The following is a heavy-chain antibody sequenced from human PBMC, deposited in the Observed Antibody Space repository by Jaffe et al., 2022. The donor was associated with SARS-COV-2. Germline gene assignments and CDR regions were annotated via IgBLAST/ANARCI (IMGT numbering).Heavy chain of an antibody. CDR2: IYYSGST. CDR1: GGSISSSSYY. D-gene: IGHD5-12*01. Sequence: QLQLQESGPGLVKPSETLSLTCTVSGGSISSSSYYWGWIRQPPGKGLEWIGSIYYSGSTYYNPSLKSRVTISVDTSKNQFSLKLSSVTAADTAVYYCARSGLKNWFDPWGQGTLVTVSS. V-gene: IGHV4-39*01. J-gene: IGHJ5*02. CDR3: ARSGLKNWFDP.